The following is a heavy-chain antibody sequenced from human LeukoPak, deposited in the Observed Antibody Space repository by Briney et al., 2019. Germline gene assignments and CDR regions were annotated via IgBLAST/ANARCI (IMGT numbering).Heavy chain of an antibody. J-gene: IGHJ4*02. CDR3: ARGVEPLAANTLAY. CDR1: GFTVITND. Sequence: PGGSLRLSCAASGFTVITNDMTWVRQAPGKELEWVPVLYSDGNTKYADSVQGRFTISRDNSKNTLYLEMNSLSPDDTAVYYCARGVEPLAANTLAYWGQGTLVTVSS. D-gene: IGHD1-14*01. V-gene: IGHV3-53*01. CDR2: LYSDGNT.